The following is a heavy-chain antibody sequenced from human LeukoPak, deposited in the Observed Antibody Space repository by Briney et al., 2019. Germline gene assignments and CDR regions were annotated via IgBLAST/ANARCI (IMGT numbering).Heavy chain of an antibody. CDR2: FYVGGAA. D-gene: IGHD5-24*01. Sequence: QTGGSLRLSCAASEFTFSNYWMHWVRQAPGKGLVWVSVFYVGGAAYYADSVKGRFTISRDNSENTLYLQMKSLRAEDTAVYYCARGDGYNFFDYWGQGTLVTVSS. V-gene: IGHV3-53*01. J-gene: IGHJ4*02. CDR3: ARGDGYNFFDY. CDR1: EFTFSNYW.